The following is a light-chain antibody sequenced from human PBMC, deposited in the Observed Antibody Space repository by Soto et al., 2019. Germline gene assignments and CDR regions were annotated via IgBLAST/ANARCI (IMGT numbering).Light chain of an antibody. Sequence: QSALTQPASVSGSPGQSITISCTVTSGDVGSYRLVSWYQQHPGNAPALVICEISQGPSGVSDRFSGSKAGNTAYHTISGLQGGDEADYYCCSYAGSRAVFGTGTKLTVL. J-gene: IGLJ1*01. V-gene: IGLV2-23*02. CDR3: CSYAGSRAV. CDR1: SGDVGSYRL. CDR2: EIS.